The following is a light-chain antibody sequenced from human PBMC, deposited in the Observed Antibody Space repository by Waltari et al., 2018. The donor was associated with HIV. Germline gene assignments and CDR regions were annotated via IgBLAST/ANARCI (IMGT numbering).Light chain of an antibody. J-gene: IGKJ1*01. CDR1: QSLLQSNGYNY. CDR2: LGS. CDR3: MQAVQTPPT. Sequence: EIVMIQSPLSLPVTPGDPASISCRSSQSLLQSNGYNYLDWYLQKPGQSPQLLIYLGSNRASGVPDRFSGSGSGTDFTLTISRVEAEDVGIYYCMQAVQTPPTFGQGTRVEIK. V-gene: IGKV2-28*01.